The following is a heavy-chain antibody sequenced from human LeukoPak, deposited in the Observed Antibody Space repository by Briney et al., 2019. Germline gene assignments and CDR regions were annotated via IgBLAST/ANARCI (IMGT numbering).Heavy chain of an antibody. CDR3: ARAAYYCSSTSCYALPSDY. CDR2: INAGNGNT. Sequence: GASVKVSCKASGYTFTSYAMHWVRQTPGQRLEWMGWINAGNGNTKYSQKFQGRVTITRDTSASTAHMELSSLRSEDTAVYYCARAAYYCSSTSCYALPSDYWGQGTLVTVSS. V-gene: IGHV1-3*01. CDR1: GYTFTSYA. J-gene: IGHJ4*02. D-gene: IGHD2-2*01.